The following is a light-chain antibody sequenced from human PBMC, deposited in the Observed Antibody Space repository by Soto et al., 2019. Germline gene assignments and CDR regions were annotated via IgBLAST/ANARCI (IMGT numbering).Light chain of an antibody. V-gene: IGKV3-15*01. J-gene: IGKJ4*01. CDR1: QTIIAD. Sequence: IEMAQSPSTLSVSPGGRVTVSCRASQTIIADLGWYQQKPGKAPKLLIYGASTRDTGIPARFSGSGSGTEFTLTISSLQSEDFAIYYCQQYNNWLLTFGGGTKVDIK. CDR2: GAS. CDR3: QQYNNWLLT.